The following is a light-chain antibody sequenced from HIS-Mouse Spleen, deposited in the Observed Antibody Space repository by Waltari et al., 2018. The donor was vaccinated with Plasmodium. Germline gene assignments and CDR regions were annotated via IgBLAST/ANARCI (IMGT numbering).Light chain of an antibody. Sequence: SYELTQPPSVSVSPGQTARITCSGDALPKKYAYWYQQKSGQAPVLVIYEDSKRPSGIPEGFSCSRSGTMATLTISGAQVEDEADYYCYSTDSSGNHRVFGGGTKLTVL. CDR1: ALPKKY. CDR2: EDS. CDR3: YSTDSSGNHRV. J-gene: IGLJ3*02. V-gene: IGLV3-10*01.